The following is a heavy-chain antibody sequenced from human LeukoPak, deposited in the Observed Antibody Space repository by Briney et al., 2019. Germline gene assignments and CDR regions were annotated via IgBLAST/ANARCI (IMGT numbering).Heavy chain of an antibody. J-gene: IGHJ4*02. CDR2: ISSSGSTI. Sequence: KPGGSLRLSCAASGFTFSDYYMSWIRQAPGKGLEWVSYISSSGSTIYYADSVKGRFTISRDNAKNSLYLQMNSLRAEDTAVYYCAKDFNEPDCGGDCFFDYWGQGTLVTVSS. V-gene: IGHV3-11*01. CDR1: GFTFSDYY. CDR3: AKDFNEPDCGGDCFFDY. D-gene: IGHD2-21*02.